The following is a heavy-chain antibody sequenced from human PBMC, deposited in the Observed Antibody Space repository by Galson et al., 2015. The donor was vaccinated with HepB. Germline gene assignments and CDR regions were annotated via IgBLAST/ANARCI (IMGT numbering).Heavy chain of an antibody. V-gene: IGHV1-69*05. CDR1: GYTFTSYA. D-gene: IGHD2-2*01. Sequence: SVKVSCKASGYTFTSYAISWVRQAPGQGLEWMGGIIPIVGTANYAQKFQGRVTITTDTSTSTAYMELSSLRSEDTAVYYCAGSREDIVVVPAAINHSFDLWVRGSLGTVSS. CDR2: IIPIVGTA. J-gene: IGHJ2*01. CDR3: AGSREDIVVVPAAINHSFDL.